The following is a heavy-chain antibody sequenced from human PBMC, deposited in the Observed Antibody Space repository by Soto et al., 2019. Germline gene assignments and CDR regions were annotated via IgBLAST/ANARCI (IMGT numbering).Heavy chain of an antibody. CDR3: ARMETYGTLSWFDP. D-gene: IGHD1-1*01. J-gene: IGHJ5*02. V-gene: IGHV1-8*01. CDR1: GYAFEDYD. CDR2: MNPNSANT. Sequence: QVQLVQSGAEVQRPAASVKDSCRASGYAFEDYDISWVRQAPGQGLEWTGWMNPNSANTGYAQKFQRRVSMTRDMSISTDYMELRRLKTEDTAIYYCARMETYGTLSWFDPWGQGALVTVSS.